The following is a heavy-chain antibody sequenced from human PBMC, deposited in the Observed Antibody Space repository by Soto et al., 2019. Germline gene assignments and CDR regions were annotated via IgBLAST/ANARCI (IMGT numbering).Heavy chain of an antibody. Sequence: ASVKVSCKASGYTFTGCYRHWVRQAPGQGLEWMGWINPNSGGTNYAQKFQGRVTMTRDTSISTAYMELSRLRADDTAVYYCARGYCGGDCYPFDYWGQGTLVTVSS. CDR2: INPNSGGT. CDR1: GYTFTGCY. V-gene: IGHV1-2*02. J-gene: IGHJ4*02. CDR3: ARGYCGGDCYPFDY. D-gene: IGHD2-21*02.